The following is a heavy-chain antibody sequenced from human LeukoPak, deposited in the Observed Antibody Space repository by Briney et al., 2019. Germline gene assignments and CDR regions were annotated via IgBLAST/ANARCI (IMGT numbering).Heavy chain of an antibody. Sequence: GGSLRLSSAASGLTLSGYWMHWVRQAQGKGLVWVSRINGDASSTSYADSVKGRFTISRDNAKSTLYLQMNSLRVEDTAVYYCARARGNTYGYFEYWGQGTLVTVSS. CDR1: GLTLSGYW. J-gene: IGHJ4*02. V-gene: IGHV3-74*01. CDR2: INGDASST. CDR3: ARARGNTYGYFEY. D-gene: IGHD5-18*01.